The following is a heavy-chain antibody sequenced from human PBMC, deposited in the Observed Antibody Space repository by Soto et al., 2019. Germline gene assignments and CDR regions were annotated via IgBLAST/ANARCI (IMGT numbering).Heavy chain of an antibody. V-gene: IGHV2-5*02. D-gene: IGHD3-22*01. J-gene: IGHJ4*02. CDR1: GFSLSTSGVG. CDR3: AHSSGYYPQFDY. CDR2: IYWDDDK. Sequence: QITLKESGPTLVKPTQTLTLTCTFSGFSLSTSGVGVGWIRQPPGKALEWLALIYWDDDKRYSPSLKSRLTSPKDTSKNQVVLTMTNMDPVDTATYYCAHSSGYYPQFDYWGQGTLVTVSS.